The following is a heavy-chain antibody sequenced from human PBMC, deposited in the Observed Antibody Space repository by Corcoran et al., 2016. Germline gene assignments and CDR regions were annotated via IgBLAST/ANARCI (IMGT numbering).Heavy chain of an antibody. CDR1: GYTFTGYY. D-gene: IGHD6-13*01. V-gene: IGHV1-2*02. J-gene: IGHJ6*02. CDR2: INPNSGGT. Sequence: QVQLVQAGAEVKKPGASVKVSCKASGYTFTGYYMQWVRQAPGQGLEWMGWINPNSGGTKYAQKFQGRVTRTSDTSSSTAYMELSRLRSDDTAVYYFSRVVPHLYSSSLYTYPYYGMDVWGQGTTFTVSS. CDR3: SRVVPHLYSSSLYTYPYYGMDV.